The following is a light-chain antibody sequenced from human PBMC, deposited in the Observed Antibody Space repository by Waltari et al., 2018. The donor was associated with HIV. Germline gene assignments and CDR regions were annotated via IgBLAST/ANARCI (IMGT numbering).Light chain of an antibody. CDR3: AVWDDRLSGRL. V-gene: IGLV1-47*01. CDR1: TSNVRNNY. CDR2: RNN. Sequence: QSVLAQPRSVSGTPGQTANISCSGSTSNVRNNYVYWYQQVTGVAPKLLIYRNNQRPSGVTDRFSGSKSGTSASLAISGLRTEDEAEYYCAVWDDRLSGRLFGGGTK. J-gene: IGLJ2*01.